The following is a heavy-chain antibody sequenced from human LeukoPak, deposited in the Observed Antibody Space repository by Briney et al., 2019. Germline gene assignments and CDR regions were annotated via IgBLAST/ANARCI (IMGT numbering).Heavy chain of an antibody. D-gene: IGHD5-18*01. CDR2: INHSGST. CDR1: GGSFSGYY. Sequence: TSETLSLTCAVYGGSFSGYYWSWIRQPPGKGLEWIGEINHSGSTNYNPSLKSRVTISVDASKNQFSLKLSSVTAADTAVYYCARHLRIQLWLPLFVYWGQGTLVTVSS. J-gene: IGHJ4*02. CDR3: ARHLRIQLWLPLFVY. V-gene: IGHV4-34*01.